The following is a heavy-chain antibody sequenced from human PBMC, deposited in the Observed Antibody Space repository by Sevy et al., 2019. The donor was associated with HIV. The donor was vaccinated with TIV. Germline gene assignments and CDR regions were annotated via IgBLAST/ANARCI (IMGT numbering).Heavy chain of an antibody. CDR3: AKEGDSSGWYGGAYDFDY. J-gene: IGHJ4*02. Sequence: GGSLRLSCAASGFTFSSYAMSWVRQAPGKGLEWVSAIRGSGGSTYYADSVKGRLTISRDNSKNTRYRQMNSLRAEDTAVYYCAKEGDSSGWYGGAYDFDYWGQGTLVTVSS. CDR2: IRGSGGST. CDR1: GFTFSSYA. D-gene: IGHD6-19*01. V-gene: IGHV3-23*01.